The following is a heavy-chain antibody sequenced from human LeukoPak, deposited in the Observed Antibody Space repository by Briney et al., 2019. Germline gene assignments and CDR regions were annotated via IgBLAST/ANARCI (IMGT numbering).Heavy chain of an antibody. V-gene: IGHV4-4*07. CDR3: ARDHYYDSSGYYRFDY. Sequence: SETLSLTCTVSGGSISSYYWSWIRQPAGKGLEWIGRIYTSGSTNYNPSLKSRVTMSVDTSKNQFSLKLSSVTAADTAVYYCARDHYYDSSGYYRFDYWGQGTLVTVSS. D-gene: IGHD3-22*01. CDR2: IYTSGST. CDR1: GGSISSYY. J-gene: IGHJ4*02.